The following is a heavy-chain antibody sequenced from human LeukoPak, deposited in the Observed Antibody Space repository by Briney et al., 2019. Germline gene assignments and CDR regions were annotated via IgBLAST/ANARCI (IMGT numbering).Heavy chain of an antibody. V-gene: IGHV3-7*01. J-gene: IGHJ4*02. CDR3: ARNPYFDY. CDR1: EFIFSGYW. CDR2: IKQDGSEK. Sequence: PGGSLRLSCAASEFIFSGYWMNWVRQAPGKGLEWVANIKQDGSEKQYVDSVRGRFTISRDNAKNSLYLQMNSLRVEDTAVYYCARNPYFDYWGQGTLVTVSS.